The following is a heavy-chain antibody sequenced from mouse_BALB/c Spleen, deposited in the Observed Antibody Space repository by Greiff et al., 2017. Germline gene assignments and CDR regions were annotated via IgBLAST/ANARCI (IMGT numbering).Heavy chain of an antibody. CDR2: INSNGGST. D-gene: IGHD2-10*01. Sequence: EVQRVESGGGLVKLGGSLKLSCAASGFTFSSYYMSWVRQTPEKRLELVAAINSNGGSTYYPDTVKGRFTISRDNAKNTLYLQMSSLKSEDTALYYCARRPPYYGNYGYAMDYWGQGTSVTVSS. CDR3: ARRPPYYGNYGYAMDY. V-gene: IGHV5-6-2*01. CDR1: GFTFSSYY. J-gene: IGHJ4*01.